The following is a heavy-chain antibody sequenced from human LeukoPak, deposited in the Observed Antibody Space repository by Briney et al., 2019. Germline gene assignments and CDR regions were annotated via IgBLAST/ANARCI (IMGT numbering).Heavy chain of an antibody. J-gene: IGHJ6*03. V-gene: IGHV4-30-2*01. CDR3: ARDRPYSSSLPQEYYYYYMDV. CDR2: IYHSGST. CDR1: GGSISSGGYY. D-gene: IGHD6-13*01. Sequence: PSQTLSLTCTVSGGSISSGGYYWSWIRQPPGKGLEWIGYIYHSGSTYYNPSLKSRVTISVDRSKNQFSLKLSSVTAAGTAVYYCARDRPYSSSLPQEYYYYYMDVWGKGTTVTVSS.